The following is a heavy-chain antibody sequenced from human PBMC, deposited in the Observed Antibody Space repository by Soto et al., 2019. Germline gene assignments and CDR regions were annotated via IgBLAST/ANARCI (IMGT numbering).Heavy chain of an antibody. V-gene: IGHV4-59*11. D-gene: IGHD2-15*01. CDR1: GGSISGLY. CDR3: ASRGYCSGDSCYYTAEYFQH. CDR2: IHYSGNP. J-gene: IGHJ1*01. Sequence: TSETMSLTSTVSGGSISGLYWGWISQTPGEGLEWIGYIHYSGNPHHNPSLRTRVTMTRDTSTSTVYMELSSLRSEDTAVYYCASRGYCSGDSCYYTAEYFQHWGQRTLVTVSS.